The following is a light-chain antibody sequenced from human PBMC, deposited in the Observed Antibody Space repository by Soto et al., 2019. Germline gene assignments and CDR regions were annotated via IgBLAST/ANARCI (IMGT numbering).Light chain of an antibody. CDR1: QSVSSSN. CDR2: DAS. V-gene: IGKV3-20*01. Sequence: EIVLTQSPGTLSLSAGERATLSCRASQSVSSSNLAWYQQKPGQAPRLLIFDASRRATGAPDRFSGSGSGTDFTLTISRLEPHDFAVYYCQQYGSSPPVTFGGGTKVDIK. CDR3: QQYGSSPPVT. J-gene: IGKJ4*01.